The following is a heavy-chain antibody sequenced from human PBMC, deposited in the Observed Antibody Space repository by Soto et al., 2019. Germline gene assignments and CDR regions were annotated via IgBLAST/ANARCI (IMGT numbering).Heavy chain of an antibody. V-gene: IGHV1-8*02. J-gene: IGHJ5*02. D-gene: IGHD3-3*01. CDR3: ARGYKYYDFWSGYKNWFDP. CDR1: GYTFTSYG. CDR2: MNPNSGNT. Sequence: ASVKVSCKSSGYTFTSYGISWVRQAPGQGLEWMGWMNPNSGNTGYAQKFQGRVTMTRNTSISTAYMELSSLRSEDTAVYYCARGYKYYDFWSGYKNWFDPWGQGTLVTVSS.